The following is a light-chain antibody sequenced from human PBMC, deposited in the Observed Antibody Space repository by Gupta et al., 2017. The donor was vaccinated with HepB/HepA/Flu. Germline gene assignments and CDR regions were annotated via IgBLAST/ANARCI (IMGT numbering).Light chain of an antibody. CDR1: HDIRNY. V-gene: IGKV1-33*01. J-gene: IGKJ4*01. Sequence: DIHMTQSPSSLSASVGARVTITCQASHDIRNYLNWYQQKPGKAPKLLVYEASNLETGVPSRFSGSGFGTYFTFTINGLQPEDIATYFCQQYDNLPLTFGGGTKVEIK. CDR2: EAS. CDR3: QQYDNLPLT.